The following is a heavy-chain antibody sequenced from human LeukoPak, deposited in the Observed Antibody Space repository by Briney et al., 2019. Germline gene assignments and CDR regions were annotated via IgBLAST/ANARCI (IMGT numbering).Heavy chain of an antibody. J-gene: IGHJ6*02. Sequence: PGGPLRLSCAAPGFTFSDYNRNWVRQAPGKGLEWVSYITNGGSTIHHADSVKGRFTISRDNAKTTLYLQMNSLRAEDTAVYYCARSIGLTGGGVDVWGQGTTVTVSS. CDR1: GFTFSDYN. CDR3: ARSIGLTGGGVDV. CDR2: ITNGGSTI. V-gene: IGHV3-11*01. D-gene: IGHD3-9*01.